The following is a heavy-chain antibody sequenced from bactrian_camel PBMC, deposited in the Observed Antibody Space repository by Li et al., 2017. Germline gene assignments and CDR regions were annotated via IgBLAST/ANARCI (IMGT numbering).Heavy chain of an antibody. CDR3: AADLLCWPNEY. CDR1: GLTVSGRC. J-gene: IGHJ4*01. D-gene: IGHD1*01. Sequence: QLVESGGGSIKVGGSLTLSCAASGLTVSGRCMGWFRQAPGEVREAVAVIEADGTIRYPESMKGRFTISKDSAKNTLFLQMNSLKPEDTAMYTCAADLLCWPNEYWGQGTQVTVS. CDR2: IEADGTI. V-gene: IGHV3S26*01.